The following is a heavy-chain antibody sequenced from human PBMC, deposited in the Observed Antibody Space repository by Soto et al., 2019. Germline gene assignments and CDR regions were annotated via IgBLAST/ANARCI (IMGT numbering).Heavy chain of an antibody. Sequence: CTVSVGSISSGGYSWSWVRQSPGKGLEWIGHIYNSGITYYNPSLKSRVVISIDTSRNQFSLRLNSLTAADRAVYFCARGVTVFGLVSRFWFDPWGQGTVVTVSS. J-gene: IGHJ5*02. CDR1: VGSISSGGYS. D-gene: IGHD3-3*01. CDR3: ARGVTVFGLVSRFWFDP. V-gene: IGHV4-30-4*01. CDR2: IYNSGIT.